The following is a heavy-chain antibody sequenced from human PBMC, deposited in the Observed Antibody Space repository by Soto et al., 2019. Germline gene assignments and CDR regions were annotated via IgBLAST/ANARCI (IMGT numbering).Heavy chain of an antibody. J-gene: IGHJ4*02. V-gene: IGHV3-48*01. CDR1: GFSFSSYS. CDR3: TRDWALRSGGYDS. Sequence: EVQVVESGGGLVQPGGSLRLSCAASGFSFSSYSMNWVRQAPGKGLEWVSYISPSSSTIYYADSVKGRFTISRDNAKNSLYLQMNSLRAEDTAVYYCTRDWALRSGGYDSWGQGTLVTVSS. D-gene: IGHD5-12*01. CDR2: ISPSSSTI.